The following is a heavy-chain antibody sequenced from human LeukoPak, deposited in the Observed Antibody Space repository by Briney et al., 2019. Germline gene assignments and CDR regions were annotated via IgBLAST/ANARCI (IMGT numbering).Heavy chain of an antibody. V-gene: IGHV4-59*08. D-gene: IGHD6-13*01. CDR3: ARRIAAAGTYAFDY. CDR2: IYYSGST. Sequence: PSETLSLTCTVSGGSISSYYWSWIRQPPGKGLEWIGYIYYSGSTNYNPSLKSRVTISVDTSKNQFSLKLSSVTAADTAVYHCARRIAAAGTYAFDYWGQGTLVTVSS. CDR1: GGSISSYY. J-gene: IGHJ4*02.